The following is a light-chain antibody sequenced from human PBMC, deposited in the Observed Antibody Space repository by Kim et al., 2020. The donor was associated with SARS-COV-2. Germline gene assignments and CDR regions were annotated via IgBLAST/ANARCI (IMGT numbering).Light chain of an antibody. CDR3: QQYYSAPWT. Sequence: DIVMTQSPDSLAASLGDRATINCRSSQSVLYSSNNRNYLAWYQQKPGQPPKLLIYWASTRESGVPDRFSGSGSGTDFTLTISRLQAEDVAIYYCQQYYSAPWTFGQGTKLEI. CDR1: QSVLYSSNNRNY. J-gene: IGKJ1*01. V-gene: IGKV4-1*01. CDR2: WAS.